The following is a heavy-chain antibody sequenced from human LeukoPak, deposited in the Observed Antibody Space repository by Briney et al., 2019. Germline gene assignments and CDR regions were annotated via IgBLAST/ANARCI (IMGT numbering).Heavy chain of an antibody. Sequence: GASVKVSCKASGYTFTGYYMHWVRQAPGQGLEWMGWINPNSGGTNYAQKFQGRVTMTRDTSISTAYMELSRLRSDDTAVYYCARAYTPLRTQSYYYYMDVWGKGTTVTVSS. D-gene: IGHD2-2*02. V-gene: IGHV1-2*02. J-gene: IGHJ6*03. CDR3: ARAYTPLRTQSYYYYMDV. CDR2: INPNSGGT. CDR1: GYTFTGYY.